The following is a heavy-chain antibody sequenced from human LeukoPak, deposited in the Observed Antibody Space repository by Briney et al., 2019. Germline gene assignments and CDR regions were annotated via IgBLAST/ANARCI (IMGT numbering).Heavy chain of an antibody. CDR3: ARDRAYCSSTSCYRSWFDP. Sequence: SETLSLTCAVSGGSISSSNWWSWVRQPPGKGLGGIGEIYHSGSTNYNPSLKSRVTISVDKSKNQFSLKLSSVTAADTAVYYCARDRAYCSSTSCYRSWFDPWGQGTLVTVSS. V-gene: IGHV4-4*02. D-gene: IGHD2-2*01. J-gene: IGHJ5*02. CDR2: IYHSGST. CDR1: GGSISSSNW.